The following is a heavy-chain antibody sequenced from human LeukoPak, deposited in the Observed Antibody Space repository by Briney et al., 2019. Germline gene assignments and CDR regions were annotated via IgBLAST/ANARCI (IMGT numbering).Heavy chain of an antibody. CDR3: TRHATESGIAAPGDY. Sequence: GGSLKLSCAASGFTFSASDIHWVRQASGKGLEWVGRIRNKANNYATIYAASVKGRFTISRDDSKNTAYLQMYSLKTEDTAVYYCTRHATESGIAAPGDYWGQGTLVTVSS. CDR2: IRNKANNYAT. D-gene: IGHD6-13*01. CDR1: GFTFSASD. J-gene: IGHJ4*02. V-gene: IGHV3-73*01.